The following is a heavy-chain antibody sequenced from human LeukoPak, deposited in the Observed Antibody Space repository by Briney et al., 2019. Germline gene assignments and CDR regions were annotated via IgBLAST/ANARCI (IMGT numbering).Heavy chain of an antibody. CDR3: ARAGYCTSNSCYSPNFYYMDV. V-gene: IGHV3-7*01. Sequence: GGSLRLSCAASGFTFKSYRMSWVRQAPGKGLEWVANIKEDANEEYYVDSVRGRFIISRDNAKNSLFLQMYSLRADDTAVYYCARAGYCTSNSCYSPNFYYMDVWGKGTTVAVSS. D-gene: IGHD2-2*01. CDR2: IKEDANEE. J-gene: IGHJ6*03. CDR1: GFTFKSYR.